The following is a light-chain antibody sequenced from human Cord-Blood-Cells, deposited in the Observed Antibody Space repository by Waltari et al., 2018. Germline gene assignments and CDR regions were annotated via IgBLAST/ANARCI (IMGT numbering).Light chain of an antibody. CDR2: DVS. CDR3: SSYTSSSTLVV. Sequence: CTGTSSDVGGYNYVSWYQQHPGKAPKLMIYDVSNRPSGVSNRFSGSKSGNTASLTISGLQAEDEADYYCSSYTSSSTLVVFGGGTKLTVL. J-gene: IGLJ2*01. V-gene: IGLV2-14*04. CDR1: SSDVGGYNY.